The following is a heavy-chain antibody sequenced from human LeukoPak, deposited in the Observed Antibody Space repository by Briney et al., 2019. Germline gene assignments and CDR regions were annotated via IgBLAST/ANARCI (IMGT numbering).Heavy chain of an antibody. D-gene: IGHD2-2*01. J-gene: IGHJ4*02. V-gene: IGHV3-7*02. CDR2: INQDGSEK. Sequence: GGSLRLSCAASEFTFNDYWMTWVRQAPGKGLEWVANINQDGSEKHYVDSVKGRFTISRDNAKNTLYMQMNSLRADDTAVYYCASYCSRNSCYHYFDKWGLGTLVTVSS. CDR1: EFTFNDYW. CDR3: ASYCSRNSCYHYFDK.